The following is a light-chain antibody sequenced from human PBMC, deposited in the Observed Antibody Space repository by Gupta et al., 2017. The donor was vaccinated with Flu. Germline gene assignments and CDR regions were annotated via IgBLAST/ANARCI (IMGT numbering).Light chain of an antibody. CDR1: TANMGKKY. CDR3: GTWDDSLSAEV. CDR2: EKS. V-gene: IGLV1-51*02. J-gene: IGLJ3*02. Sequence: VTISCSGTTANMGKKYVSWYQQHPGKAPRLVIYEKSKRPSRIRDRFSGSKSGTYATLGISGLQIEDEAEYYCGTWDDSLSAEVFGGGTKLTVL.